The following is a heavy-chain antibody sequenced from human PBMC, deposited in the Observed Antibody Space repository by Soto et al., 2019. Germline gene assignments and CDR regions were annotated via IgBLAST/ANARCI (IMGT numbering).Heavy chain of an antibody. Sequence: QVQLVQSGAEVKKPGSSVKVSCKASGGTFSNYAISWVRQAPGEGLEWMGGITPIFGTAKYALKFQGRVTITADKSTTTAYMELSSLRSEDTAVYYCARQYYRYTSSWGFYYGMDVWGQGTTVTVSS. CDR3: ARQYYRYTSSWGFYYGMDV. J-gene: IGHJ6*02. V-gene: IGHV1-69*06. CDR2: ITPIFGTA. D-gene: IGHD6-13*01. CDR1: GGTFSNYA.